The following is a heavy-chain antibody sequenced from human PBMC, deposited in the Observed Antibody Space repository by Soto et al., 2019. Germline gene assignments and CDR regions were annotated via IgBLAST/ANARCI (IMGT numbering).Heavy chain of an antibody. J-gene: IGHJ5*02. Sequence: GSLRLSCAASGFTLDDYGMSWVRQGPGKGLEWVSGINWNGGSTTYADSVKGRFTISRDNAKNSLYLQMNSLRAEDTAFYYCVRELARGRFDPWGQGTLVTVSS. CDR3: VRELARGRFDP. CDR2: INWNGGST. CDR1: GFTLDDYG. D-gene: IGHD3-3*02. V-gene: IGHV3-20*04.